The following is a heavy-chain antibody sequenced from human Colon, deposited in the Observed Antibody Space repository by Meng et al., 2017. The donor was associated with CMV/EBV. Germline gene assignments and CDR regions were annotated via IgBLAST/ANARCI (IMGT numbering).Heavy chain of an antibody. CDR3: VMLPPGF. V-gene: IGHV3-74*03. J-gene: IGHJ4*02. CDR1: GSPPSTFW. Sequence: DVQVSESWGVLVRSGGSQRLLFSVFGSPPSTFWRDWLRQAPGKGPVWVSRVHSSGSMETYEDYVKGRFTASRDNTKNTFYLQMNSLRDEVTAVYYCVMLPPGFWGQGTLVTVSS. D-gene: IGHD3-10*01. CDR2: VHSSGSME.